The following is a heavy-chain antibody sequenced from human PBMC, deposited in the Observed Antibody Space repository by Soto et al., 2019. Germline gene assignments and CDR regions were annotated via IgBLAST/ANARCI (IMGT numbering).Heavy chain of an antibody. CDR1: GGTFSSYA. Sequence: ASVKVSCKASGGTFSSYAISWVRQAPGQGLEWMGGIIPIFGTANYAQKFQGRVTITADKSTSTAYMELSSLRSEDTAVYYCARNGMNTDYYYYGMDVWGQGTTVTVSS. CDR3: ARNGMNTDYYYYGMDV. V-gene: IGHV1-69*06. CDR2: IIPIFGTA. J-gene: IGHJ6*02. D-gene: IGHD4-17*01.